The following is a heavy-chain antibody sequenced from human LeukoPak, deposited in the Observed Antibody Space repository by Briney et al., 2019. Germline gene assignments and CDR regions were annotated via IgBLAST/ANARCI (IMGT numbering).Heavy chain of an antibody. V-gene: IGHV3-23*01. CDR3: AKGSTAYQYNYMDV. J-gene: IGHJ6*03. Sequence: GGSLRLSCAASGFTFDDYAMHWVRQAPGKGLEWVSVISGSGEWVSVISGSGETTYYADSVKGRFTISRDNSKNTLYLQMNSLRVDDTAVYYCAKGSTAYQYNYMDVWGKGTTVTVSS. CDR2: ISGSGETT. CDR1: GFTFDDYA. D-gene: IGHD2-2*01.